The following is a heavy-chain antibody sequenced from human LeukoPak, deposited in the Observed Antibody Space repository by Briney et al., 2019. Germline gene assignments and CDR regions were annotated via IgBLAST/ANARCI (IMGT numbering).Heavy chain of an antibody. V-gene: IGHV4-59*11. CDR2: IYYSGST. J-gene: IGHJ6*02. Sequence: SETLSLTCTVSGGSISSHYWSWVRQPPGKGLEWIGYIYYSGSTNYNPSLKSRVTISVDTSKNQFSLKLSSVTAADTAVYYCARVTVLVAGTSYYGMDVWGQGTTVTVSS. CDR1: GGSISSHY. D-gene: IGHD6-19*01. CDR3: ARVTVLVAGTSYYGMDV.